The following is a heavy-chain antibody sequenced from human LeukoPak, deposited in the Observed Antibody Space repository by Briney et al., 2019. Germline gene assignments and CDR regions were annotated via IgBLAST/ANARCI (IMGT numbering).Heavy chain of an antibody. CDR1: GYTFTGYY. V-gene: IGHV1-2*06. CDR2: INPNSGGT. J-gene: IGHJ4*02. CDR3: ARGYCTTTNCYVDY. D-gene: IGHD2-2*01. Sequence: ASVKASCKASGYTFTGYYMHWVRQAPGQGLEWMGRINPNSGGTNYAQKFQGRVTMTRDTSISTAYMELSRLRSDDTAVYYCARGYCTTTNCYVDYWGQGTLVTVSS.